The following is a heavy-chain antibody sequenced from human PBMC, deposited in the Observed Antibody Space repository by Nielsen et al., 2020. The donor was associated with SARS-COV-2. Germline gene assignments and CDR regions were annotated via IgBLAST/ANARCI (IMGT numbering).Heavy chain of an antibody. V-gene: IGHV3-53*01. CDR3: ARAPITMIVVVNAFDI. CDR1: GFTVTSNS. Sequence: GGSLRLSCAVSGFTVTSNSMNWVRQAPGKGLEWVSVIDSGGSTFYADSVKGRFTISRDNSKNTLYLQMNSLRAEDSAVYYCARAPITMIVVVNAFDIWGQGTMVTVSS. CDR2: IDSGGST. D-gene: IGHD3-22*01. J-gene: IGHJ3*02.